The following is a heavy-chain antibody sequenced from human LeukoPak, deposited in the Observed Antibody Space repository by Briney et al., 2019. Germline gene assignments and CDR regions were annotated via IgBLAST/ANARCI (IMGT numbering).Heavy chain of an antibody. Sequence: GASVKVSCKASGYTFTSYGIGWVRQAPGQGLEWMGWISAYNGNTNYAQKFQGRVTITADESTSTAYMELSSLRSEDMAVYYCARGGMSAALPDYWGQGTLVTVSS. CDR2: ISAYNGNT. J-gene: IGHJ4*02. CDR1: GYTFTSYG. D-gene: IGHD6-6*01. CDR3: ARGGMSAALPDY. V-gene: IGHV1-18*03.